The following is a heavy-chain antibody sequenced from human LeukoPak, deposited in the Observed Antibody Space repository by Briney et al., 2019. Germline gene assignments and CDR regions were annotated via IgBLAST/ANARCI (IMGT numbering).Heavy chain of an antibody. Sequence: PGGSLRLSCAASGFTFSTYGMHWVRQAPGKGLEWVSSISSSSSYIYYADSVKGRFTISRDNAKNSLYLQMNSLRAEDTAVYYCAREGWFGELGYWGQGTLVTVSS. V-gene: IGHV3-21*01. J-gene: IGHJ4*02. CDR2: ISSSSSYI. D-gene: IGHD3-10*01. CDR1: GFTFSTYG. CDR3: AREGWFGELGY.